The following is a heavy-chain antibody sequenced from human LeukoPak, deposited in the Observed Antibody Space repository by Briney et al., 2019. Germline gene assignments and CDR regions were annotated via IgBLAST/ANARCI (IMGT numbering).Heavy chain of an antibody. V-gene: IGHV4-59*01. CDR1: GGSISSYY. CDR3: ARDRGHHYDILTGYYTPRGQDAFDI. CDR2: IYYSGST. D-gene: IGHD3-9*01. J-gene: IGHJ3*02. Sequence: SETLSLTCTVSGGSISSYYWSWIRQPPGKGLEWIGYIYYSGSTNYNPSLKSRVTISVDTSKNQFSLKLSSVTAADTTVYYCARDRGHHYDILTGYYTPRGQDAFDIWGQGTMVTVSS.